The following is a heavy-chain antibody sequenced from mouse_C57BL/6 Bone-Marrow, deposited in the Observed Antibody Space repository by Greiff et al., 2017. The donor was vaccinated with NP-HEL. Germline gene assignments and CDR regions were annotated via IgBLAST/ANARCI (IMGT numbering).Heavy chain of an antibody. D-gene: IGHD2-4*01. J-gene: IGHJ4*01. Sequence: QVQLQESGPGLVAPSQSLSITCNVSGFSLTSYGVDWVRQSPGKGLEWLGVIWGVGGTNYNSAPKSRLSISKDNSKSQVFLKMNSLQTDDTAMYYCARRGYDYDYAMDYGGQGTSATVSS. CDR2: IWGVGGT. CDR1: GFSLTSYG. V-gene: IGHV2-6*01. CDR3: ARRGYDYDYAMDY.